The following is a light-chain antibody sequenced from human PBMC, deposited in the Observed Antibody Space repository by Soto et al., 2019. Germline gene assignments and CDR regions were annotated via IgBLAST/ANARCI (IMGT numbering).Light chain of an antibody. CDR2: AAS. CDR1: QPIGNY. Sequence: DVQMTQSPSSLSASVGDRVTIACRASQPIGNYLNWYQQKPGEAPKVLIFAASSLRSGVPSRFSGSGYGTDFTLTISRLQPEDFAVYYCQQCSNWPPKITFGQGTRLEIK. CDR3: QQCSNWPPKIT. J-gene: IGKJ5*01. V-gene: IGKV1-39*01.